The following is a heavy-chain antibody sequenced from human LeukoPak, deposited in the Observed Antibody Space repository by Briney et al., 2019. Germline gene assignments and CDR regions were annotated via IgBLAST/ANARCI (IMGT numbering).Heavy chain of an antibody. J-gene: IGHJ4*02. CDR3: ARADSGSYNGFDY. CDR1: GGSISSYY. Sequence: PSETLSLTCTVSGGSISSYYWSWIRQPPGKGLEWIGYIYYSGSTNYNPSLKSRVTISVDTSKNQFSLKLSSVTAADTAVYYCARADSGSYNGFDYWGQGTLVTVSS. V-gene: IGHV4-59*01. D-gene: IGHD1-26*01. CDR2: IYYSGST.